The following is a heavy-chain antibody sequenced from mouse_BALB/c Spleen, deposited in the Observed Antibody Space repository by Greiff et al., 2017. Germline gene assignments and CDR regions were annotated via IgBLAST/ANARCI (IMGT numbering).Heavy chain of an antibody. Sequence: VQLKESGGGLVKPGGSLKLSCAASGFTFSSYAMSWVRQTPEKRLEWVASISSGGSTYYPDSVKGRFTISRDNARNILYLQMSSLRSEDTAMYYCARGRHYHYWGQGTTLTVSS. V-gene: IGHV5-6-5*01. CDR3: ARGRHYHY. J-gene: IGHJ2*01. D-gene: IGHD1-2*01. CDR2: ISSGGST. CDR1: GFTFSSYA.